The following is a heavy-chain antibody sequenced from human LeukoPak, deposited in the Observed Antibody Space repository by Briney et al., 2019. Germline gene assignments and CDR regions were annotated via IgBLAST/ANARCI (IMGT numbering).Heavy chain of an antibody. D-gene: IGHD3-22*01. CDR1: GGTFSSYA. CDR2: TIPILGIA. V-gene: IGHV1-69*04. J-gene: IGHJ5*02. CDR3: ARSHYDSSGYYP. Sequence: ASVKVSCKASGGTFSSYAISWVRQAPGQGLEWMGRTIPILGIANYAQKFQGRVTITADKSTSTAYMELSSLRSEDTAVYYCARSHYDSSGYYPWGQGTLVTVSS.